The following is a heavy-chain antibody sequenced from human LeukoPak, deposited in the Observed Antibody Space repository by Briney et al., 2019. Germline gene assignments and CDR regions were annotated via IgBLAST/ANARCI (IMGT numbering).Heavy chain of an antibody. CDR3: ARDPAGTASYYYGMDV. D-gene: IGHD5-18*01. CDR1: VGSISSYY. CDR2: IYYSGST. V-gene: IGHV4-59*01. Sequence: SETLSLTCTDSVGSISSYYWSWIRQPPGKGLEWIGYIYYSGSTNYNPSLKSRVTISVDTSKNQFSLKLSSVTAADTAVYYCARDPAGTASYYYGMDVWGQGTTVTVSS. J-gene: IGHJ6*02.